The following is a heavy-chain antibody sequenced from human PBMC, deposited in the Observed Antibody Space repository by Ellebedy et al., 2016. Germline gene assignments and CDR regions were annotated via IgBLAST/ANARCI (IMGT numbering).Heavy chain of an antibody. D-gene: IGHD2-2*01. CDR3: ARDGTGGYCSSTSCSRHSGYYYYYMDV. CDR2: INPSGGST. V-gene: IGHV1-46*03. CDR1: GYTFTSYY. Sequence: ASVQVSCXASGYTFTSYYMHWVRQAPGQGLEWMGIINPSGGSTSYAQKFQGRVTMTRDTSTSTVYMELSSLRSEDTAVYYCARDGTGGYCSSTSCSRHSGYYYYYMDVWGKGTTVTVSS. J-gene: IGHJ6*03.